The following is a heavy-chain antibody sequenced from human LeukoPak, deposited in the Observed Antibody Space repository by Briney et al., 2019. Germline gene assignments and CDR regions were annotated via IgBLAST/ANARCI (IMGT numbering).Heavy chain of an antibody. CDR1: GGSISSYY. CDR2: IYYSVST. D-gene: IGHD3-10*01. J-gene: IGHJ4*02. Sequence: PSETLSLTCTVSGGSISSYYWSWIRQPPGKGLEWIGYIYYSVSTNYNPSLKSRVTISVDTSKTQFSLKLSSVPAADTAVSYCARATLLWFGAPHFAYWGQGTLVTVSS. CDR3: ARATLLWFGAPHFAY. V-gene: IGHV4-59*12.